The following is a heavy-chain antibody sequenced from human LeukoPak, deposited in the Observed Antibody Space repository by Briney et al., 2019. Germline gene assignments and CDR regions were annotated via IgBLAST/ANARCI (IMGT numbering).Heavy chain of an antibody. CDR3: ARDPRNVGLAP. D-gene: IGHD2-15*01. V-gene: IGHV3-74*01. CDR2: NNGDGSTT. CDR1: GFSLSGYW. J-gene: IGHJ5*02. Sequence: GGSLRLSCAASGFSLSGYWMYWVRQAPGKGLMYISRNNGDGSTTNYADVVKGRFTMSRDNVKNTLYLQMNSLRVEDTAVYYCARDPRNVGLAPWGQGTLVTVSS.